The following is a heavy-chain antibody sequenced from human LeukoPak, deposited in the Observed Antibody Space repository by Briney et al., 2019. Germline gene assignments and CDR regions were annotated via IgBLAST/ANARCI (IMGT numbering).Heavy chain of an antibody. Sequence: PSQTLSLTCTVSGGSISSGGYYWSWIRQHPGKGLEWIGYIYYSGSTCYNPSLKSRVTISVDTSKNQFSLKLSSVTAADTAVYYCARTCSSTSCYSTFDPWGQGTLVTVSS. J-gene: IGHJ5*02. V-gene: IGHV4-31*03. CDR3: ARTCSSTSCYSTFDP. CDR1: GGSISSGGYY. CDR2: IYYSGST. D-gene: IGHD2-2*01.